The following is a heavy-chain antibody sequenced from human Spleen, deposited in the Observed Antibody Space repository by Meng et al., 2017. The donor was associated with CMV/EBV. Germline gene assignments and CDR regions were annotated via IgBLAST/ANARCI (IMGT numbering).Heavy chain of an antibody. CDR2: ISGGGGST. D-gene: IGHD3-3*01. Sequence: GGSLRLSCAASESAFSGYAMSWVRQAPGKGLEWVSAISGGGGSTYYADSVKGRFTISRDNSKNTVYLQMNSLRAEDTAVYYCAKDRNYDFWSGYSNDYWGQGTLVTVSS. CDR3: AKDRNYDFWSGYSNDY. J-gene: IGHJ4*02. CDR1: ESAFSGYA. V-gene: IGHV3-23*01.